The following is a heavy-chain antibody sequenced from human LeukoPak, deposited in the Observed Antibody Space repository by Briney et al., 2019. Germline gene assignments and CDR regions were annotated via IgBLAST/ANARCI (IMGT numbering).Heavy chain of an antibody. CDR3: ARGFLLIPSNVSSGYCYYYYGMDV. V-gene: IGHV1-69*04. J-gene: IGHJ6*04. Sequence: SVKVSCKASGGTFSSYAISWVRQAPGQGLEWMGRIIPILGIANYAQKFQGRVTITADKSTSTAYMELSSLRSEDTAVYYCARGFLLIPSNVSSGYCYYYYGMDVGGKGTTVTFSS. CDR1: GGTFSSYA. D-gene: IGHD3-22*01. CDR2: IIPILGIA.